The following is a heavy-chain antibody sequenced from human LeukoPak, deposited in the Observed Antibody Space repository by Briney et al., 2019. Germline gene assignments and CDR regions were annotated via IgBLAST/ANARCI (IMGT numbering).Heavy chain of an antibody. CDR3: ARDRGDYYMDV. CDR2: INHSGST. Sequence: PSETLSLTCAVYGGSFSGYYWSWIRQPPGKGLEWIGEINHSGSTNYNPSLKSRVTISVDTSKNQFSLKLSSVTAADTAVYYCARDRGDYYMDVWGKGSTVTVSS. J-gene: IGHJ6*03. V-gene: IGHV4-34*01. D-gene: IGHD5-24*01. CDR1: GGSFSGYY.